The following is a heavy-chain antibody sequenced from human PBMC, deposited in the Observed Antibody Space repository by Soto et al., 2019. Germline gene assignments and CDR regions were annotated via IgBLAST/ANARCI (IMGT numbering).Heavy chain of an antibody. J-gene: IGHJ5*02. CDR1: GYTFTSYG. CDR2: ISAYNGNT. V-gene: IGHV1-18*01. D-gene: IGHD2-15*01. CDR3: ARRGLGYCSGGSCYNWFDP. Sequence: QVQLVQSGAEVKKPGASVKVSCKASGYTFTSYGISWVRKAPGQGLEWMGWISAYNGNTNYAQKLQGRVTMTTDTSTSTAYMELRSLRSDDTAVYYCARRGLGYCSGGSCYNWFDPWGQGTLVTVSS.